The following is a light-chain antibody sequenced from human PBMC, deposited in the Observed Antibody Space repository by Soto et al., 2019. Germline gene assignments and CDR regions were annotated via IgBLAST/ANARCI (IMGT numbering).Light chain of an antibody. J-gene: IGLJ1*01. V-gene: IGLV2-14*01. CDR3: SSYTSSTNYV. CDR1: SIDIAPYNY. CDR2: EVS. Sequence: QSVRTQTASVSESPGQSLTISCTVPSIDIAPYNYVSWYQQHPGKAPKLIIYEVSYRPSGISNRFSGSKSGNTASLTISGLQAADEADYYCSSYTSSTNYVFGTGTKVT.